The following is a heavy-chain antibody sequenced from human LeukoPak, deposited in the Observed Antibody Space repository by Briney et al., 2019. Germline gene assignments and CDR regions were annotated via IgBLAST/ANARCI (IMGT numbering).Heavy chain of an antibody. J-gene: IGHJ4*02. V-gene: IGHV4-59*12. CDR1: GGSISSFY. CDR2: IHHSGST. D-gene: IGHD3-10*01. CDR3: ARVVTMVRGVIPILYYFDY. Sequence: SETLSLTCTVSGGSISSFYWSWIRQPPGKGLEWIGYIHHSGSTHYNPSLKGRVTISVDRSSNQFSLKLSSVTAADTAVYYCARVVTMVRGVIPILYYFDYWGQGTQVAVSS.